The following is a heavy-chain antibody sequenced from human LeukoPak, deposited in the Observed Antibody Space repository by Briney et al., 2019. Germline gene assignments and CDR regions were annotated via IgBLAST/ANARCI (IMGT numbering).Heavy chain of an antibody. Sequence: QPGGSLRLSCAASGFTFSNHAMSWVRQAPGRGLEWVSAISGSSGLTYYADSVKGRFTISRDNSKNTLFLQMNSLRAEDTAVYYCARKRTYSSGWSVLYYGMDVWGQGTTVTVSS. CDR3: ARKRTYSSGWSVLYYGMDV. D-gene: IGHD6-19*01. V-gene: IGHV3-23*01. CDR2: ISGSSGLT. J-gene: IGHJ6*02. CDR1: GFTFSNHA.